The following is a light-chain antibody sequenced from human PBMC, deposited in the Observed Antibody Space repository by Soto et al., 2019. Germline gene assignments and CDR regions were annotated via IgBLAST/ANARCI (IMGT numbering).Light chain of an antibody. CDR1: QSMSSW. J-gene: IGKJ2*01. CDR2: KAS. CDR3: QQYNSYSYT. V-gene: IGKV1-5*03. Sequence: DIQMTQSPSTLSASVADRVTITCRTSQSMSSWLAWYQQKPGKAPKLLIYKASSLESGVPSRFSGSASGTEFTLTISSLQPDDFATYYCQQYNSYSYTFGQGTKLEIK.